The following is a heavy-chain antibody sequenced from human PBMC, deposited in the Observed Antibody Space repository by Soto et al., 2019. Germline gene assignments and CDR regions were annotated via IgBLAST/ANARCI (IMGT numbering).Heavy chain of an antibody. CDR1: GASISGNY. J-gene: IGHJ6*02. CDR3: AKDRTRIGGGSRRYYYGMDV. D-gene: IGHD2-2*01. Sequence: QVQLQESGPGLVKPSGTLSLTCAVSGASISGNYWSWIRQPPGKGLEWIGFVDDSGSTNYNPSLKSRVILSVETSKNQFSLKLRSVTAADTAVYYCAKDRTRIGGGSRRYYYGMDVWGQGTTVTVSS. V-gene: IGHV4-59*01. CDR2: VDDSGST.